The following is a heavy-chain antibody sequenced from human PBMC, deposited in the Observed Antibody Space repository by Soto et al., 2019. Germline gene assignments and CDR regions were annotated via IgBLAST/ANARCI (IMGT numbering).Heavy chain of an antibody. CDR1: GFTFSSYA. CDR2: ISGSGSKT. D-gene: IGHD3-10*01. Sequence: EVQLLESGGGLVQPGGSLRLSCAASGFTFSSYAMSWVRQAPGKGLEWVSTISGSGSKTYYADSVKGRFTISKDNSKSTLNLQMNSLRAEDTAVYYCAKDSLNYYYSSGSFDPWGQGTLVTVSS. CDR3: AKDSLNYYYSSGSFDP. J-gene: IGHJ5*02. V-gene: IGHV3-23*01.